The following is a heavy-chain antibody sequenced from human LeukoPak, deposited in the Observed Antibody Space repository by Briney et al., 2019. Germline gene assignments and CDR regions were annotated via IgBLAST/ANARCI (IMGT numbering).Heavy chain of an antibody. CDR2: IYSSGST. V-gene: IGHV4-59*12. CDR1: GGSISNYY. CDR3: ARAPRDGYTDPDY. J-gene: IGHJ4*02. D-gene: IGHD5-24*01. Sequence: SETLSLTCTVSGGSISNYYWSWIRQPPGKGLEWIGYIYSSGSTNYNPSLKSRVTISVDTSKNQFSLKLSSVTAADTAVYYCARAPRDGYTDPDYWGQGTLVTVSS.